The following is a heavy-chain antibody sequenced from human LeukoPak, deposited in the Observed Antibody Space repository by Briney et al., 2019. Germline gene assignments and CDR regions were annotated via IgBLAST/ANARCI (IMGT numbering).Heavy chain of an antibody. CDR1: DGSFSGYY. J-gene: IGHJ4*02. CDR2: INHRGST. D-gene: IGHD3-3*01. CDR3: ARGLNDSWTGENY. Sequence: PSETLSLTCAVYDGSFSGYYWSWIRQPPRKGLEWIGEINHRGSTNYNPSLKSRVTISLDTSKSQFSLKVRYVTAADTAVYYCARGLNDSWTGENYWGQGTLVTVSS. V-gene: IGHV4-34*01.